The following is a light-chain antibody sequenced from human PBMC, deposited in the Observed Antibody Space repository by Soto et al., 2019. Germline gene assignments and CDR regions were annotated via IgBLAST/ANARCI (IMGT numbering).Light chain of an antibody. Sequence: DIVLTQSPAPLSFSPGERATLSCMASQSVSSYLAWYQQKPGQAPRLLIYDASNRATGIPARFSGSGSGTDFTLTISSLEPEDVAVYYCQQRSNWPRTLGQGTKVDIK. J-gene: IGKJ1*01. V-gene: IGKV3-11*01. CDR2: DAS. CDR1: QSVSSY. CDR3: QQRSNWPRT.